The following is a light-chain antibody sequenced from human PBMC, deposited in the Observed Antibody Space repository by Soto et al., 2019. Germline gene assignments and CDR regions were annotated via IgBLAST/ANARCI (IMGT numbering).Light chain of an antibody. J-gene: IGLJ2*01. Sequence: QSVLTQPRSVSGSPGQSVTISCTGTSSDVGGYSYVSWYQQHPGKTPKLMIYEVSNRPSGVSHRFSGSKSGNTASLTISGLQTEDEADYYCSSFSSITREVFGGGTKLTVL. CDR3: SSFSSITREV. CDR1: SSDVGGYSY. CDR2: EVS. V-gene: IGLV2-14*01.